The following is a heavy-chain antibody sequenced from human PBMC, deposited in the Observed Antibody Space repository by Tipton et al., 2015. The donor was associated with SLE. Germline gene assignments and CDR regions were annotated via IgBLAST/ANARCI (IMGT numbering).Heavy chain of an antibody. CDR1: GFTFSSYG. V-gene: IGHV3-30*18. CDR2: IWSDGTNK. D-gene: IGHD5-12*01. Sequence: SLRLSCAASGFTFSSYGMHWVRQAPGKGLEWVAVIWSDGTNKYYVDSVKGRFSISRDNSKNTLYLQMNSLRAEDTALYYCAKVPYSGYDRDAFDIWGQVAMVTVSS. CDR3: AKVPYSGYDRDAFDI. J-gene: IGHJ3*02.